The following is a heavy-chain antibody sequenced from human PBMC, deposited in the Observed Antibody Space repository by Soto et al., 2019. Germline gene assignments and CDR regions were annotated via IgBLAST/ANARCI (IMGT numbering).Heavy chain of an antibody. J-gene: IGHJ4*02. V-gene: IGHV3-73*01. D-gene: IGHD2-2*02. CDR3: TRLEGDCGSTTCYKSY. Sequence: LRLSCAASVFTFSGSAIHWVRQASVKGLEWVGRIRSKAHSYATAYAASVKGRFSISRDDSKNTTFLQMNSLKTEDTAVYYCTRLEGDCGSTTCYKSYWGQGTLVTVSS. CDR1: VFTFSGSA. CDR2: IRSKAHSYAT.